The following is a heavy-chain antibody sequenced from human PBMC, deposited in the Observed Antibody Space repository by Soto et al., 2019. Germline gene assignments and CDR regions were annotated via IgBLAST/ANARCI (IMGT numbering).Heavy chain of an antibody. CDR2: ISAYNGNT. CDR3: ARVAYSYGPFDY. D-gene: IGHD5-18*01. V-gene: IGHV1-18*01. Sequence: GASVEVSCKASVYTFTSYGISCVRQAPGQGLEWMGWISAYNGNTNYAQKLQGRVTMTTDTSTSTAYMELRSLRSDDTAVYYCARVAYSYGPFDYWGQGTLVTVSS. J-gene: IGHJ4*02. CDR1: VYTFTSYG.